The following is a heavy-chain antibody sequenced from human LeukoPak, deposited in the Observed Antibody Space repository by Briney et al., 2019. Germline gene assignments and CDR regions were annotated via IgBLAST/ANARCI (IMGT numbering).Heavy chain of an antibody. CDR3: TTFWTGHYVVDY. CDR1: GFTFTDAW. CDR2: IESNSDGGAT. Sequence: PGGSLRLSCAASGFTFTDAWVTWVRQAPGKELEWVGRIESNSDGGATEYAAPVKGRFTISRDDSKATLYLQMNSLKAEDTAVYYCTTFWTGHYVVDYWGQGTLVTVSS. V-gene: IGHV3-15*04. J-gene: IGHJ4*02. D-gene: IGHD3-3*01.